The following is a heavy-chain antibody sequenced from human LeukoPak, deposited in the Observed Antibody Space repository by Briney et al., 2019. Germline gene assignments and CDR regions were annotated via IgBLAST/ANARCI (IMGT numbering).Heavy chain of an antibody. Sequence: KASETLSLTCAVYGGSFSGYYWSWIRQPPGKGLEWIGEINHSGSTNYNPSLKSRVTISVDTSKNQFSLKLSSVTAADTAVYYCARGPRSSWYPIDYWGQGTLVTVSS. CDR3: ARGPRSSWYPIDY. CDR1: GGSFSGYY. V-gene: IGHV4-34*01. D-gene: IGHD6-13*01. J-gene: IGHJ4*02. CDR2: INHSGST.